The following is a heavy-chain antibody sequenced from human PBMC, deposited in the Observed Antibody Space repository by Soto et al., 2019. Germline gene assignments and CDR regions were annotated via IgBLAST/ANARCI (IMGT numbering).Heavy chain of an antibody. J-gene: IGHJ4*02. CDR3: ARKDYYGSGCYYFDY. Sequence: QVQLVQSGAELKNPGASVKVSCKASGYIFTNYPIHWVRQAPGQRLEWMGWINAANGDTGYSQNFQGRVSFTRDTSASTVYMEMSSMTPEDTAIYYCARKDYYGSGCYYFDYWGQGNLVTVSS. D-gene: IGHD3-10*01. CDR1: GYIFTNYP. V-gene: IGHV1-3*01. CDR2: INAANGDT.